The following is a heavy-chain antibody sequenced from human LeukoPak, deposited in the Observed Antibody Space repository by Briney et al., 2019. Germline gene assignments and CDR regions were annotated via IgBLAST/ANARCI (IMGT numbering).Heavy chain of an antibody. J-gene: IGHJ6*02. CDR3: ARGATREMATPYYYGMDV. D-gene: IGHD5-24*01. Sequence: SVKVSCKASGGTFSSYAISWVRQAPGQGLEWMGGIIPIFGTANYAQKFQGRVTITADESTSTAYMELSSLRPEDTAVYYCARGATREMATPYYYGMDVWGQGTTVTVSS. V-gene: IGHV1-69*13. CDR2: IIPIFGTA. CDR1: GGTFSSYA.